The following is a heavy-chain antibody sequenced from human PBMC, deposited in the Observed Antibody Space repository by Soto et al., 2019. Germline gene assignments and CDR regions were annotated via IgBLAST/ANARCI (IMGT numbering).Heavy chain of an antibody. CDR3: ARDRGGDSGYVEPDY. D-gene: IGHD5-12*01. V-gene: IGHV3-30-3*01. CDR2: ISYDGSNK. CDR1: GFTFSSYA. Sequence: QVQLVESGGGVVQPGRSLRLSCAASGFTFSSYAMHWVRQAPGKGLEWVAVISYDGSNKYYADSVKGRFTISRDNSKNTLYLQMNSLRAEDTAVYYCARDRGGDSGYVEPDYWGQGTLVTVSS. J-gene: IGHJ4*02.